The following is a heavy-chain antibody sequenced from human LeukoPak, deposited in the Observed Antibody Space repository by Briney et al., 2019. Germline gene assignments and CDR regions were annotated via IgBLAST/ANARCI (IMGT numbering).Heavy chain of an antibody. CDR1: GGSFSGYY. CDR2: INHSGST. D-gene: IGHD6-13*01. V-gene: IGHV4-34*01. Sequence: PSETLSLTCAVYGGSFSGYYWSWIRQPPGKGLEWIGEINHSGSTNYNPSLKSRVTISVDTSKNQFSLKLSSVTAADTAMYYCASRPGYNSNWYPWGQGTLVTVSS. CDR3: ASRPGYNSNWYP. J-gene: IGHJ5*02.